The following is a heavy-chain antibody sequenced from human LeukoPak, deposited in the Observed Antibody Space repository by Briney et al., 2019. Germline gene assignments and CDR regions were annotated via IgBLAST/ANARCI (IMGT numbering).Heavy chain of an antibody. CDR1: LGSISSDSYY. CDR3: ASQHYYDSSGYNY. Sequence: SETLSLTCTVSLGSISSDSYYWGWIRQPPGKGLEWIGSIYYSGSTNYNPSLKSRVTISVDTSKNQFSLKLSSVTAADTAVYYCASQHYYDSSGYNYWGQGTLVTVSS. D-gene: IGHD3-22*01. V-gene: IGHV4-39*07. J-gene: IGHJ4*02. CDR2: IYYSGST.